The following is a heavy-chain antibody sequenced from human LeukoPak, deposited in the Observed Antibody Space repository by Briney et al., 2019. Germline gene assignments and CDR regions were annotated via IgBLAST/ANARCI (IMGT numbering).Heavy chain of an antibody. Sequence: PGGSLRLSCAASGFTLSSYEMHWVRQAPGKGLEWVSAISGSGGSTYYADSVKGRFTISRDNSKNTLYLQMNSLRAEDTAVYYCAKDLDRLRIIAARLYDYWGQGTLVTVSS. D-gene: IGHD6-6*01. CDR1: GFTLSSYE. V-gene: IGHV3-23*01. CDR2: ISGSGGST. J-gene: IGHJ4*02. CDR3: AKDLDRLRIIAARLYDY.